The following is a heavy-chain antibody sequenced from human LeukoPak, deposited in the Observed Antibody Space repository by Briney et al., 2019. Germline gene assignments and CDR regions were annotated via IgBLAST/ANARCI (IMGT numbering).Heavy chain of an antibody. CDR3: ARVWVIHGTARAEKYFAS. V-gene: IGHV1-8*03. Sequence: GAAVKVSCKASGYTFTNYDINWVRQATGQGLEWMGWMNSGSGDTDYAQKFQGRVTFTRDTSISTAYMELSRLRYEDTAVYYCARVWVIHGTARAEKYFASWGQGTLVTVSS. CDR1: GYTFTNYD. D-gene: IGHD1-7*01. CDR2: MNSGSGDT. J-gene: IGHJ4*02.